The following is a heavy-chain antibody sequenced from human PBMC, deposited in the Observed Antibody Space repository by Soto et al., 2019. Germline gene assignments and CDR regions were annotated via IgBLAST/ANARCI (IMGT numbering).Heavy chain of an antibody. J-gene: IGHJ6*02. CDR2: TYFRSKWYN. V-gene: IGHV6-1*01. CDR3: GTFLSTTSPDV. CDR1: GASVSSKSAA. D-gene: IGHD2-2*01. Sequence: PSQTLSLTCAISGASVSSKSAAWNWIRHSPSRGLEWLGRTYFRSKWYNDYAVSVKGRITINPDTSKNQFSLQLNSVTPEDTAVYYCGTFLSTTSPDVWGQGTTVTVSS.